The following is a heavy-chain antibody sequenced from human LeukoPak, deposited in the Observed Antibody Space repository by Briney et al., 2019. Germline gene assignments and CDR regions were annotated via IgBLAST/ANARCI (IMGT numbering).Heavy chain of an antibody. J-gene: IGHJ2*01. CDR2: ISTSSSYI. D-gene: IGHD2-2*01. CDR1: GFTLRSYG. CDR3: TTVGLVVPAAPPYWYFDL. V-gene: IGHV3-21*03. Sequence: GGSLRLSCVASGFTLRSYGLNWVRQAPGKGLEWVSFISTSSSYIYYGDSVKGRFTISRDNAKNSLFLQMNSLKTEDTAVYYCTTVGLVVPAAPPYWYFDLWGRGTLVTVSS.